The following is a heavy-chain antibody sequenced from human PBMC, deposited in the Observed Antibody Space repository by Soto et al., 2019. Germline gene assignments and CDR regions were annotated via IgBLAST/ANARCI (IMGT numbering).Heavy chain of an antibody. Sequence: SEPLSLTCSVSGGSINNHYWIWIRQPPGKGLEWIGYIYYSGSTNYSPSLNSRVTISVDTSKNQFSLRLNAVTTADTAVYYCAKGGWSLDSWGQGTLVTVSS. V-gene: IGHV4-59*11. D-gene: IGHD3-22*01. CDR1: GGSINNHY. CDR3: AKGGWSLDS. J-gene: IGHJ4*02. CDR2: IYYSGST.